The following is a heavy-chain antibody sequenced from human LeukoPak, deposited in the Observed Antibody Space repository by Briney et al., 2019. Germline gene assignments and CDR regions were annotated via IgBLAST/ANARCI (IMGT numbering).Heavy chain of an antibody. J-gene: IGHJ3*02. CDR2: IYPGDSDT. Sequence: TGESLKISCKASGYSFSTYWIGWVRQMPGKGMEWMGIIYPGDSDTRYSPSFQDQVTISADKSITTAYLQWSSLKASDTAMYYCTRRGLLLRYDAFDIWGQGTMVTVSS. CDR3: TRRGLLLRYDAFDI. V-gene: IGHV5-51*01. D-gene: IGHD3-22*01. CDR1: GYSFSTYW.